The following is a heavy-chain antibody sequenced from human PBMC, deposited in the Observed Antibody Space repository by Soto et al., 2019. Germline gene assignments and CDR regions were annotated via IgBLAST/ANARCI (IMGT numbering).Heavy chain of an antibody. CDR1: GFTFSSYG. Sequence: GGSLRLSCAASGFTFSSYGMHWVRQAPGKGLEWVAVISYDGSNKYYADSVKGRFTISRDNSKNTLYLQMNSLRAEDTAVYYCAKPVPTGWELLTYFDSWGQGTLVTVSS. V-gene: IGHV3-30*18. J-gene: IGHJ4*02. D-gene: IGHD1-26*01. CDR3: AKPVPTGWELLTYFDS. CDR2: ISYDGSNK.